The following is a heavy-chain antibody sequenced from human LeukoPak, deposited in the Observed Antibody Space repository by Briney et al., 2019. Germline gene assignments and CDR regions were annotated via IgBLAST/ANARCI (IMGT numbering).Heavy chain of an antibody. CDR1: GYSFTSYW. CDR3: ARMGYCSGGSCMGVYY. D-gene: IGHD2-15*01. Sequence: GESLKISCKGSGYSFTSYWIGWVRQMPGKGLEWMGIIYPGDSGTRYSPSFQGRVTISADKSISTAYLQWSSLKASDTAVYYCARMGYCSGGSCMGVYYWGQGTLVTVSS. J-gene: IGHJ4*02. CDR2: IYPGDSGT. V-gene: IGHV5-51*01.